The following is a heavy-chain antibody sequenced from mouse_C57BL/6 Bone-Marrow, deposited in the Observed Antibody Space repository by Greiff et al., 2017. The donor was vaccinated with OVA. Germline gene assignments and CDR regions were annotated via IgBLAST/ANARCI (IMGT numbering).Heavy chain of an antibody. D-gene: IGHD1-1*01. Sequence: QVQLQQSGPELVKPGASVKISCKASGYAFSSSWMTWVKQRPGKGLEWIGRIYPGDGDTNYTGKFKGKATLTADKSSSTAYMQLSSLTSEDSAVYFCARRHYGSAWFAYWGQGTLVTVSA. CDR3: ARRHYGSAWFAY. J-gene: IGHJ3*01. CDR1: GYAFSSSW. V-gene: IGHV1-82*01. CDR2: IYPGDGDT.